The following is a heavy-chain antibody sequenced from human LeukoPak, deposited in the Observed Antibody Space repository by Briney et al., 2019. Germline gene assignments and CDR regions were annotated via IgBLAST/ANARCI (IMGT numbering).Heavy chain of an antibody. J-gene: IGHJ5*02. CDR1: GDSISSGSYY. CDR3: ARSLDAADPNWFDP. CDR2: IYISGST. Sequence: SETLSLTCTVSGDSISSGSYYWSWIRQPAGKGLEWIGRIYISGSTNYNPSLKSRVTISVDTSKNQFSLKLRSVTAADTAVYYCARSLDAADPNWFDPWGQGTLVTVSS. V-gene: IGHV4-61*02.